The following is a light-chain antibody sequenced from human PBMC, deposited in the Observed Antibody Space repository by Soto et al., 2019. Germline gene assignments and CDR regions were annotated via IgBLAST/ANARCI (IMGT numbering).Light chain of an antibody. CDR1: QSVNNNY. J-gene: IGKJ4*01. CDR2: GAS. CDR3: QQDGSAPLT. Sequence: EIVLTQSPGTLSLSPGERATLSCRASQSVNNNYLAWYQQKPGQAPRLLIYGASRRATDIPDRFSGSGSGTDFTLTISRLEPEDFAVYACQQDGSAPLTFGGGTKVEIK. V-gene: IGKV3-20*01.